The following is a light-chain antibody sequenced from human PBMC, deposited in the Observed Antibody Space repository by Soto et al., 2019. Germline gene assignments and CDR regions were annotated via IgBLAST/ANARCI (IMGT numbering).Light chain of an antibody. CDR1: QSAGNF. J-gene: IGKJ1*01. V-gene: IGKV3D-15*01. CDR2: GAS. CDR3: QQYHVWPKWT. Sequence: PGETASLSCRASQSAGNFLAWYQHKPGQPPRLLIHGASTRASGIPPRFSGSGSGTEFTLTISSLQSEDSAVYFCQQYHVWPKWTFGPGTKVDIK.